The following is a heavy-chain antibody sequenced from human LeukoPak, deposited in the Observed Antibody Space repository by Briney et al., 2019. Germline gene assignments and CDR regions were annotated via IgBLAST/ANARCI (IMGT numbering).Heavy chain of an antibody. D-gene: IGHD4-11*01. Sequence: GESLKISCKGSGYSFTSYWIGWVRQMPGKGLGWMGIIYPGDSDTRYSPSFQGQVTISADKSISTAYLQWSSLKASDTAMYYCARLLGGGSTDYGMDVWGQGTTVTVSS. J-gene: IGHJ6*02. CDR3: ARLLGGGSTDYGMDV. CDR1: GYSFTSYW. V-gene: IGHV5-51*01. CDR2: IYPGDSDT.